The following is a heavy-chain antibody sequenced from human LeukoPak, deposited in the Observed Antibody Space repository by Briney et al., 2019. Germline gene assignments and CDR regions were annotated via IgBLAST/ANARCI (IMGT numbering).Heavy chain of an antibody. CDR1: GYTFTNYG. D-gene: IGHD6-13*01. Sequence: EASVKVSCKASGYTFTNYGITWVRQAPGQGLEWMGWINANNGDTNYAQNLQGRVTMTRDTSTSTAYMELRSLRSGDTAVYYCARGPIAAAGDCWGQGTLVTVSS. J-gene: IGHJ4*02. CDR3: ARGPIAAAGDC. CDR2: INANNGDT. V-gene: IGHV1-18*01.